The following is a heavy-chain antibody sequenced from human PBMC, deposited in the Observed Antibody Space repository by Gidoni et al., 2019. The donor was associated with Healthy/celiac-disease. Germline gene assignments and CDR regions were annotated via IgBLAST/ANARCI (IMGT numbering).Heavy chain of an antibody. CDR1: GFTFSSYG. CDR3: ARTYYYDSSGYYPFDY. V-gene: IGHV3-33*01. Sequence: QVQLVESGGGVVKPGRSLRLSCAASGFTFSSYGMHWVRQAPGKGLEWVAVIWYDGSNKYYADSVKGRFTISRDNSKNTLYLQMNSLRAEDTAVYYCARTYYYDSSGYYPFDYWGQGTLVTVSS. J-gene: IGHJ4*02. CDR2: IWYDGSNK. D-gene: IGHD3-22*01.